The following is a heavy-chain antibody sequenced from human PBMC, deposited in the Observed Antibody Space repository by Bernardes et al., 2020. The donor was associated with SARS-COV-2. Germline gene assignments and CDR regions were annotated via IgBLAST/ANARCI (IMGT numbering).Heavy chain of an antibody. J-gene: IGHJ6*02. D-gene: IGHD1-26*01. CDR1: GVSISSSDYY. Sequence: SETLSLTCTVSGVSISSSDYYWGWIRQTPGTGLEWIGVAFYSGNTYYNPSLKSRVTISVDTSKNQFSLKLNSVTAADTAVYFCARQELHPLGYFYGFDVWGLGTAVTVSS. CDR3: ARQELHPLGYFYGFDV. V-gene: IGHV4-39*01. CDR2: AFYSGNT.